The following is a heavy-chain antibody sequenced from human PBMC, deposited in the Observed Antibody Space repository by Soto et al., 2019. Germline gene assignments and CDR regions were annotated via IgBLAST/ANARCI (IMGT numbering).Heavy chain of an antibody. CDR1: GFTFSPYS. CDR2: ISSNSRYI. V-gene: IGHV3-21*01. Sequence: LRLSCAAPGFTFSPYSMNWVRQAPGKGLEWVSSISSNSRYISYADSLKGRFTISRDNAKNSLYLQLNSLRAEDTAVYYCASSRYCSGGSCYSGGYYYYAMDVWGQGTTVTVSS. CDR3: ASSRYCSGGSCYSGGYYYYAMDV. D-gene: IGHD2-15*01. J-gene: IGHJ6*02.